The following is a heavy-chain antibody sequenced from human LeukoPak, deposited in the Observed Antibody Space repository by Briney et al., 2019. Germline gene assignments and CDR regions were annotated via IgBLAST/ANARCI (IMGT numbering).Heavy chain of an antibody. CDR3: ARANSSSWHYFDY. J-gene: IGHJ4*02. CDR2: ISYDGGQK. Sequence: PGGSLRLSCAASGFTFSDYTIHWVRQAPGKGLEWVAVISYDGGQKYHADSVKGRFTISRDNSKNTVSLQMNSLRAEDTAVFYCARANSSSWHYFDYWGQGTLVTVSS. CDR1: GFTFSDYT. V-gene: IGHV3-30*04. D-gene: IGHD6-13*01.